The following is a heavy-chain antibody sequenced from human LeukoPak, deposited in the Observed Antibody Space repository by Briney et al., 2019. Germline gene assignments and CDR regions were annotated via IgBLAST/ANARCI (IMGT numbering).Heavy chain of an antibody. CDR3: ARRTGYYDGFDY. V-gene: IGHV4-59*01. CDR2: IYYSGST. J-gene: IGHJ4*02. CDR1: GGSISSYY. Sequence: SETLSLTCTVSGGSISSYYWSWIRQPPGKGLEWIGYIYYSGSTNYNPSLKSRVTISVDTSKNRFSLKVSSVTAADTAVYYCARRTGYYDGFDYWGQGTLVTVSS. D-gene: IGHD3/OR15-3a*01.